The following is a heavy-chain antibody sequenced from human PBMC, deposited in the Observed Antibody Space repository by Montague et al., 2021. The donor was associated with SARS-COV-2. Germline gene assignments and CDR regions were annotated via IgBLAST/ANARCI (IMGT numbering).Heavy chain of an antibody. CDR2: IYYSGST. CDR3: ARGYSGYDDPAGFDP. V-gene: IGHV4-39*01. Sequence: SETLSLTCTVSGGSISSSSYYWGWIRQPPGKGLEWIGSIYYSGSTCYNPSLKSRVTISVDTSKNQFSLKLSSVTAADTAVYYCARGYSGYDDPAGFDPWGQGTLVTVSS. CDR1: GGSISSSSYY. D-gene: IGHD5-12*01. J-gene: IGHJ5*02.